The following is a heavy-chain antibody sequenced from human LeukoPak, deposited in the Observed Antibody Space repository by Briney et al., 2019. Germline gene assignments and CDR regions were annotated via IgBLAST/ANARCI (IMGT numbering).Heavy chain of an antibody. CDR2: ISGSGDTT. V-gene: IGHV3-23*01. CDR3: AKGLYASGWYPFDY. CDR1: GFTVSRNY. Sequence: GGSLRLSCAASGFTVSRNYMSWVRQAPGKGLEWVSVISGSGDTTYYADSVKGRFTFSRDNSMSTLFLQMNSLRAEDTALYYCAKGLYASGWYPFDYWGQGTLVTVSS. D-gene: IGHD6-19*01. J-gene: IGHJ4*02.